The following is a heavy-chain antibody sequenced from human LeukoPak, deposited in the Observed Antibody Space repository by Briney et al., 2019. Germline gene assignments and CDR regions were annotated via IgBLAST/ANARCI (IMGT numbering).Heavy chain of an antibody. Sequence: AASVTVSCKASGYTFTSYDINWVRQAAGQGLEWMGWMNPKSGNTVYAQKFQGRVTMTRNTSRSTAYMELSSLRSEDTAVYYCARGVDYDFWSGYSESTRDYYYYYYMDVWGKGTTVTVSS. V-gene: IGHV1-8*01. CDR3: ARGVDYDFWSGYSESTRDYYYYYYMDV. CDR2: MNPKSGNT. D-gene: IGHD3-3*01. J-gene: IGHJ6*03. CDR1: GYTFTSYD.